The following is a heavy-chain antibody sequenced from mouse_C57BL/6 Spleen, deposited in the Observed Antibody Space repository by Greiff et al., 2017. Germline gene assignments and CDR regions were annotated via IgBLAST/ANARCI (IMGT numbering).Heavy chain of an antibody. J-gene: IGHJ4*01. V-gene: IGHV7-3*01. CDR1: GFTFTDYY. CDR2: IRNKANGYTT. Sequence: EVMLVESGGGLVQPGGSLSLSCAASGFTFTDYYMSWVRQPPGKALEWLGFIRNKANGYTTEYSAAVKGRFTISRDTSQSILCLQMNALRAEDSATYYCARYTPMDDWGQGTSVTVSS. CDR3: ARYTPMDD.